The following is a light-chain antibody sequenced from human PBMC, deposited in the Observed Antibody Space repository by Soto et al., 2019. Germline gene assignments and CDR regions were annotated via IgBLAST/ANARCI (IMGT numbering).Light chain of an antibody. CDR3: CSYAGSSSYV. J-gene: IGLJ1*01. Sequence: QAALTQPRSVSGSPGQSVTISCTGTSSDVGGYNYVSWYQEQPGKAPKLMIYDVSKRPSGVPDRFSGSKSGNTASLTISGLQAEDEADYYCCSYAGSSSYVFGPGPNVAV. V-gene: IGLV2-11*01. CDR2: DVS. CDR1: SSDVGGYNY.